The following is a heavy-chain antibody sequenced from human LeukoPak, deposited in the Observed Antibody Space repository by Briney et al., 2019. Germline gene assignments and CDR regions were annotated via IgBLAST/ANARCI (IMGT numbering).Heavy chain of an antibody. D-gene: IGHD3-16*01. Sequence: GGSLRLSCAVSGFSFTNVWMNWVRQAPGKGLEWVGRIKNKDEGEKTDYAAPVKGRFTISRDDSKATLFLQMNSLKMGDTAIYYCTTGIDYGGGYWGQGTLVSVSS. V-gene: IGHV3-15*07. CDR1: GFSFTNVW. CDR3: TTGIDYGGGY. CDR2: IKNKDEGEKT. J-gene: IGHJ4*02.